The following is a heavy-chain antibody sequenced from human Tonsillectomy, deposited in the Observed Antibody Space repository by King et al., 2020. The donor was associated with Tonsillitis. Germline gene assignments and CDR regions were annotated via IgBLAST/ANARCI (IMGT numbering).Heavy chain of an antibody. J-gene: IGHJ4*02. D-gene: IGHD3-10*01. CDR1: GGSISSTNFY. CDR2: VYYTGST. V-gene: IGHV4-39*07. Sequence: LQLQESGPGLVEPSETLSLTCTVSGGSISSTNFYWVWIRQPPGKGLEWIGSVYYTGSTYYNPSLKSRVTISVDTSRNQFSLKLSSVTAADTAVYYCARQVGGDYFDYWGQGTLVTVSS. CDR3: ARQVGGDYFDY.